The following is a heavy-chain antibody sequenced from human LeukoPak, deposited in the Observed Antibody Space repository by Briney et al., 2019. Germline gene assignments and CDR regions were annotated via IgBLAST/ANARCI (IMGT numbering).Heavy chain of an antibody. J-gene: IGHJ5*02. CDR3: AKAVAAAGRFGFDP. Sequence: SETLSLTCTVSGGSISSYYWSWIRQPPGKGLEWIGYIYNSGSTNYNPSLQSRVTISVDTSKNQFSLRLTSVTAADTAVYYCAKAVAAAGRFGFDPWGQGTLVTVSS. V-gene: IGHV4-59*01. D-gene: IGHD6-13*01. CDR2: IYNSGST. CDR1: GGSISSYY.